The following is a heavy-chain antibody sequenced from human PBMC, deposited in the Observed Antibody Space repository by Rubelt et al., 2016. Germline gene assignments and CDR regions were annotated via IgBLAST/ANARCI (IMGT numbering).Heavy chain of an antibody. CDR3: ARDKGWLATRGFQNWFDP. J-gene: IGHJ5*02. Sequence: QVQLVQSGAEVKKPGASVKVSCKASGYTFTSSGISWVRQAPGQGLEWLGWISAYTVHSNYAQKINARVTRTTATSRRTADKERRSLRTDGTRVYYGARDKGWLATRGFQNWFDPWGQGTRVTVSS. D-gene: IGHD6-19*01. CDR2: ISAYTVHS. CDR1: GYTFTSSG. V-gene: IGHV1-18*01.